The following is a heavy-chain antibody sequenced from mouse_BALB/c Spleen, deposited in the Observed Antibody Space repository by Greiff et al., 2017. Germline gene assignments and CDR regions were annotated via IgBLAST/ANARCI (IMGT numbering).Heavy chain of an antibody. J-gene: IGHJ4*01. CDR3: AKTYYRYDAY. CDR2: ISYSGST. Sequence: EVKLLESGPGLVKPSQSLSLTCTVTGYSITSDYAWNWIRQFPGNKLEWMGYISYSGSTSYNPSLKSRISITRDTSKNQFFLQLNSVTTEDTATYYCAKTYYRYDAYWGQGTSVTVSS. CDR1: GYSITSDYA. D-gene: IGHD2-14*01. V-gene: IGHV3-2*02.